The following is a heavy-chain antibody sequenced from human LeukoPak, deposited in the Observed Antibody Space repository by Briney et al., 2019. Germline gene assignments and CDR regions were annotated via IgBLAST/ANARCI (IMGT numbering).Heavy chain of an antibody. V-gene: IGHV3-23*01. CDR2: ISGSGGST. J-gene: IGHJ4*02. D-gene: IGHD3-10*01. CDR1: GFTFSSYA. Sequence: GGSLRLSCEASGFTFSSYAMSWVRQAPGKGLEWVSAISGSGGSTYYADSVKGRFTISRDNSKNTLYLQMNSLRAEDTAVYYCAKESVAPLLWFGEFFDYWGQGTLVTVSS. CDR3: AKESVAPLLWFGEFFDY.